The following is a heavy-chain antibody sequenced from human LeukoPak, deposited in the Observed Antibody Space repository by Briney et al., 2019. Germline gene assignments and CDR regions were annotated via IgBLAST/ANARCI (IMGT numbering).Heavy chain of an antibody. J-gene: IGHJ3*02. CDR1: GYTFTGYY. CDR2: INPNSGGT. D-gene: IGHD3-10*01. V-gene: IGHV1-2*02. CDR3: ARDRSPGRYYGSGSSDAFDI. Sequence: GASVKVSCKASGYTFTGYYMHWVRQAPGQGLEWMGWINPNSGGTNYAQKFQGRVTMTRDTSISTAYMELSRLRSDDTAVYYCARDRSPGRYYGSGSSDAFDIWGQGTMVTVSS.